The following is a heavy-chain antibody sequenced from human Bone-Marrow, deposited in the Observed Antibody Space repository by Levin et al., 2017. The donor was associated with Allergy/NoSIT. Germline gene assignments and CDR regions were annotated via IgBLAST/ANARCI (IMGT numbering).Heavy chain of an antibody. CDR3: ARGSTFEY. Sequence: VASVKVSCAASGFTFSSYSMNWVRQAPGKGLEWVSYISGSTSTIYYADSVKGRFTISRDNAKNSLYLQMNSLRAEDTAVYYCARGSTFEYWGQGTLVTVSS. J-gene: IGHJ4*02. CDR2: ISGSTSTI. CDR1: GFTFSSYS. D-gene: IGHD1-26*01. V-gene: IGHV3-48*01.